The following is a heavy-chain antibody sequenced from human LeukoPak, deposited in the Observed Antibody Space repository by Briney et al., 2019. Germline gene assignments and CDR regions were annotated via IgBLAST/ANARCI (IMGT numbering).Heavy chain of an antibody. J-gene: IGHJ6*03. CDR2: IYYSGST. Sequence: SETLSLTCTVSGGSISSSSYYWGWIRQPPGKGLEWIGSIYYSGSTYYNPSLKSRVTISVDTSENQFSLKLSSVTAADTAVYFCARTQEAGYSSGRYDSYYYYMDVWGKGTTVTISS. V-gene: IGHV4-39*07. CDR3: ARTQEAGYSSGRYDSYYYYMDV. CDR1: GGSISSSSYY. D-gene: IGHD6-19*01.